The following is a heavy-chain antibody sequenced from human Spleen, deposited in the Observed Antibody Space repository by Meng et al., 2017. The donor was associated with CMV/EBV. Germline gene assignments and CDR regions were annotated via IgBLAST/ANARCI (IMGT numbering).Heavy chain of an antibody. V-gene: IGHV4-39*07. Sequence: SETLSLTCTVSGGSIRSSSYYWGWIRQPPGKGLEWIGSIYYSGSTYYNPSLMSRVTISVDKSENQFSLKLRSVTAADTAVYYCARDESYYGVDVWGQGATVTVSS. CDR2: IYYSGST. J-gene: IGHJ6*02. CDR3: ARDESYYGVDV. CDR1: GGSIRSSSYY.